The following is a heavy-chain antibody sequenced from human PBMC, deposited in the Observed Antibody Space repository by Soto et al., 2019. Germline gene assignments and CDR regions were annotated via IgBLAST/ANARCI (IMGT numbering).Heavy chain of an antibody. V-gene: IGHV3-23*01. CDR3: SKTAYDFLSGFPRRGFIVEDYYYYYMDV. J-gene: IGHJ6*03. CDR1: GFTFSSYA. D-gene: IGHD3-3*01. Sequence: GGSLRLSCAASGFTFSSYAMSWVRQAPGKGLEWVSAISGSGGSTYYADSVKGRFTISRDNSKNTLYLQMNSLRAEDTAVYYCSKTAYDFLSGFPRRGFIVEDYYYYYMDVWGKGTTVTAP. CDR2: ISGSGGST.